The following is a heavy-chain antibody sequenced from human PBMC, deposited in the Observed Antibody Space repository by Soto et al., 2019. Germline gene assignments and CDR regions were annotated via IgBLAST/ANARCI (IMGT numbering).Heavy chain of an antibody. D-gene: IGHD6-19*01. CDR1: GGSISSYY. J-gene: IGHJ6*02. CDR3: ARRALIAVAGTYYYYGMDV. CDR2: IYYSGST. V-gene: IGHV4-59*01. Sequence: SLTCTVSGGSISSYYWSWIRQPPGKGLEWIGYIYYSGSTNYNPSLKSRVTISVDTSKNQFSLKLSSVTAADTAVYYCARRALIAVAGTYYYYGMDVWGQGTTVTV.